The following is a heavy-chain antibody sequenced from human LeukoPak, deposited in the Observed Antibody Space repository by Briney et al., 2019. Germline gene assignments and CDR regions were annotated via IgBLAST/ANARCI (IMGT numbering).Heavy chain of an antibody. CDR1: GFTFSDYY. J-gene: IGHJ4*02. CDR3: ARDGEVSRFLEYLPYYFDH. Sequence: GGSLRLSCAASGFTFSDYYMSWIRQAPGKGPEWISSINSSGSTIYYADSVEGRFTISRDNVDNSLYLQANSLRAEDTAVYYCARDGEVSRFLEYLPYYFDHWGQGTLVTVSS. D-gene: IGHD3-3*01. V-gene: IGHV3-11*04. CDR2: INSSGSTI.